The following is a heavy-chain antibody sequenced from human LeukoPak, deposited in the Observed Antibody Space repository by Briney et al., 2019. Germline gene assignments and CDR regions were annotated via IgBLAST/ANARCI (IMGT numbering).Heavy chain of an antibody. D-gene: IGHD5-18*01. V-gene: IGHV3-74*01. CDR3: TTDPGYTSPL. J-gene: IGHJ4*02. CDR1: GFTFSSYR. Sequence: PGGSLRLSCAASGFTFSSYRMHWVRQAPGKGLVWVSRINDDGGDTTYADSVKGRFTISRDNAKNTLYLQMNSVRAEDTAVYYCTTDPGYTSPLWGQGTLVTVSS. CDR2: INDDGGDT.